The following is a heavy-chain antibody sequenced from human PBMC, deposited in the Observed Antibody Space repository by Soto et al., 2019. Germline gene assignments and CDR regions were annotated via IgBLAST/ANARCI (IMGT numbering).Heavy chain of an antibody. CDR2: IWYDGSNK. CDR3: ARGAQDIVLVPAAPSGMDV. V-gene: IGHV3-33*01. CDR1: GFTFSSYG. Sequence: QVPLVESGGGVVQPGRSLRLSCAASGFTFSSYGMHWVRQAPGKGLEWVAVIWYDGSNKYYADSVKGRFTISRDNSKNTLYLQMNSLRAEDTAVYYCARGAQDIVLVPAAPSGMDVWGQGTTVTVSS. J-gene: IGHJ6*02. D-gene: IGHD2-2*01.